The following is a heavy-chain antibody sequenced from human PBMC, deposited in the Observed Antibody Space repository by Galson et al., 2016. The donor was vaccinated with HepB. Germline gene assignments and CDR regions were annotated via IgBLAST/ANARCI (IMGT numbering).Heavy chain of an antibody. Sequence: SCAVSGLSINSSYMTWVRQAPGKGLEWVSFLYSSGNTYYADSVKGRFTFSRDNSKNTLYLQMTSLTVDDTAVYYCARQDFAGVYFDYWGQGTLVTVSS. J-gene: IGHJ4*02. CDR2: LYSSGNT. D-gene: IGHD7-27*01. CDR1: GLSINSSY. CDR3: ARQDFAGVYFDY. V-gene: IGHV3-66*04.